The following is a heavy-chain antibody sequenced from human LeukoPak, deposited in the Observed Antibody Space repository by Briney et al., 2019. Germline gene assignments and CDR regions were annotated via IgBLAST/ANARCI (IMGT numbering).Heavy chain of an antibody. V-gene: IGHV1-3*01. J-gene: IGHJ4*02. CDR3: ARVHFWSGYLDY. Sequence: GASVKVSCKASGYTFTSYAMHWVRQAPGQRLEWMGWINAGNGNTKYSQKFQGRVTITRDTSASTAYMELSSLRSEDTAVYYCARVHFWSGYLDYWGQGTLVTVSS. CDR1: GYTFTSYA. D-gene: IGHD3-3*02. CDR2: INAGNGNT.